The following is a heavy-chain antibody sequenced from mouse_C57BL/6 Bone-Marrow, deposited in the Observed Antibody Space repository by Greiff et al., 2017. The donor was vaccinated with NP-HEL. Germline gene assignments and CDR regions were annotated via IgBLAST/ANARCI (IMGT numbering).Heavy chain of an antibody. J-gene: IGHJ2*01. Sequence: QVQLQQSGAELVKPGASVKLSCKASGYTFTSYWMQWVKQRPGQGLEWIGEIDPSDSYTNYNQKFKGKATLTVDTSSSTAYMQLSSLTSEDSAVYYCARLGGTDYWGQGTTLTVSS. D-gene: IGHD4-1*01. V-gene: IGHV1-50*01. CDR2: IDPSDSYT. CDR1: GYTFTSYW. CDR3: ARLGGTDY.